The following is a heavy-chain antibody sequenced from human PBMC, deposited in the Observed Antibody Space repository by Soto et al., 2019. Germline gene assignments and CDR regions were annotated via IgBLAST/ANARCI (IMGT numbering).Heavy chain of an antibody. Sequence: QLQLQESGPGLVKPSETLSLTCTVSGGSISSSSYYWGWIRQPPGKGLEWIGGICYSGSTYYNPSPKSRVTISVDTSKNQFSLKLSSVTAADTAVYYCARHTGGYGDFEYFQHWGQGTLVTVSS. D-gene: IGHD4-17*01. J-gene: IGHJ1*01. CDR1: GGSISSSSYY. V-gene: IGHV4-39*01. CDR3: ARHTGGYGDFEYFQH. CDR2: ICYSGST.